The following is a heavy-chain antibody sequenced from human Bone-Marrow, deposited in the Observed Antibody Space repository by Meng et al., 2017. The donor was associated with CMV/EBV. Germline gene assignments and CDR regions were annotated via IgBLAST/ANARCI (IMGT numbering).Heavy chain of an antibody. V-gene: IGHV2-5*01. CDR1: GFSLSTSGVG. CDR3: AHFYGGTGY. J-gene: IGHJ4*02. Sequence: LTCTFSGFSLSTSGVGVCWIRQPPGKALEWLALIYWNDDKRYSPSLNSRLTITKDTSKNQVVLTMTNMDPVDTATYYCAHFYGGTGYWGQGTLVTGSS. D-gene: IGHD2-15*01. CDR2: IYWNDDK.